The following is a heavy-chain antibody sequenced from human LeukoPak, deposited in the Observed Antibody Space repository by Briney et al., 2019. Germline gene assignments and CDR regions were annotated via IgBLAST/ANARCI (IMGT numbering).Heavy chain of an antibody. V-gene: IGHV1-69*13. Sequence: GASVKVSCKASGGTFSSYAISWVRQAPGQGLEWMGGIIPIFGTANYAQKFQGRVTFTADESTSTAYMELSSLRSEDTAVYYCAASSNYYDFWSGYYLGWFDPWGQGTLVTVSS. CDR1: GGTFSSYA. CDR2: IIPIFGTA. CDR3: AASSNYYDFWSGYYLGWFDP. D-gene: IGHD3-3*01. J-gene: IGHJ5*02.